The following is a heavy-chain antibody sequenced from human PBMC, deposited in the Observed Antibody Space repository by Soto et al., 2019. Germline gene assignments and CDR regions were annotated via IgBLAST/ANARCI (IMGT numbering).Heavy chain of an antibody. CDR3: ARAGLLVVRAGILQLDY. CDR2: IYYNGNT. V-gene: IGHV4-59*01. Sequence: PSETLSLTCSVSGGSISNYYWSWIRQPPGKGLEWIGYIYYNGNTHYNPSLRSRVTMSVDTSKNQFSLTLNSVTAADTAFYYCARAGLLVVRAGILQLDYWGQGSLVTVS. CDR1: GGSISNYY. D-gene: IGHD2-2*02. J-gene: IGHJ4*02.